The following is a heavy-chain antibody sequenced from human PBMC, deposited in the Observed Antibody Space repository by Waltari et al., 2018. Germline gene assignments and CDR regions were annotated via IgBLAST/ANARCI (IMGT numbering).Heavy chain of an antibody. CDR3: ARDSESPINKRQPMTTWDY. V-gene: IGHV3-30-3*01. D-gene: IGHD4-17*01. Sequence: QVQLVESGGGVVQPGRSLRLSCAASGFTFSSYAMHWVRQAPGKGLEWVAVISYDGSNKYYADSVKGRFTISRDNSKNTLYLQMNSLRAEDTAVYYCARDSESPINKRQPMTTWDYWGQGTLVTVSS. CDR2: ISYDGSNK. CDR1: GFTFSSYA. J-gene: IGHJ4*02.